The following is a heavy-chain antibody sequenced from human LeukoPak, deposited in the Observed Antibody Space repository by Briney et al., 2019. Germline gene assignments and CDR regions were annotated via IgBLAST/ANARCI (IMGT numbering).Heavy chain of an antibody. CDR2: MNPNSGST. V-gene: IGHV1-8*01. D-gene: IGHD3-10*01. CDR1: GYSFTNYD. CDR3: ARTKNYYASNGP. Sequence: ASVKVSCRASGYSFTNYDIHWVRQATGQGLEWMGWMNPNSGSTGYAQKFQGRVTMTSITSISTAYMELSGLTYEDTAVYYCARTKNYYASNGPWGQGTLVTVSS. J-gene: IGHJ5*02.